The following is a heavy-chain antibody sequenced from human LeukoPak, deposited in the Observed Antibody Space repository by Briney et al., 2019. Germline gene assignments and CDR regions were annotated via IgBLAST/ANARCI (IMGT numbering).Heavy chain of an antibody. CDR2: IYTSGST. V-gene: IGHV4-61*02. D-gene: IGHD6-19*01. J-gene: IGHJ4*02. Sequence: SETLSLTCTVSGGSISSGSYYWSWIRQPAGKGLEWIGRIYTSGSTNYNPSLKSRVTISVDTSKNQFSLKLSSVTAADTAVYYRARDDSSGWYGGLDYWGQGTLVTVSS. CDR3: ARDDSSGWYGGLDY. CDR1: GGSISSGSYY.